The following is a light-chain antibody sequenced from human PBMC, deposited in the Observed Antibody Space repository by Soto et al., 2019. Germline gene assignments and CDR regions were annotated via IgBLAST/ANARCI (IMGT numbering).Light chain of an antibody. CDR1: QTVRNNY. CDR2: DAS. J-gene: IGKJ5*01. CDR3: QQYAESPIT. Sequence: EFVLTQSPGTLSLSPGERATLSCRASQTVRNNYLAWYQQKPGQAPRLLIYDASSRATGIPDRFSGGGSGTDFTLTISRLEPEDIAVFYCQQYAESPITFGQGTRLEIK. V-gene: IGKV3-20*01.